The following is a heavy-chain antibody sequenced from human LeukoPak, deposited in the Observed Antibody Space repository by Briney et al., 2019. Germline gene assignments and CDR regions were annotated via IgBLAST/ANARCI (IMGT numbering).Heavy chain of an antibody. CDR1: GGSISSGSYY. Sequence: SQTLSLTCTVSGGSISSGSYYWSWIRQPAGKGLEWLGRIYTSGSTNYNPSLKSLVTISVDTSKNQFSLKLSSVTAADTAVYYCARDMPYNWFDPWGQGTLVTVSS. D-gene: IGHD2-2*01. CDR3: ARDMPYNWFDP. V-gene: IGHV4-61*02. J-gene: IGHJ5*02. CDR2: IYTSGST.